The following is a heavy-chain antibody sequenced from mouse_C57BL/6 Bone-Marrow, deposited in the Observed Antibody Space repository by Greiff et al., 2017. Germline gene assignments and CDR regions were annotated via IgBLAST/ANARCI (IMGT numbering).Heavy chain of an antibody. V-gene: IGHV1-54*01. Sequence: QVQLQQSGAELVRPGTSVKVSCKASGYAFTNYLIEWVKQRPGQGLEWIGVINPGSGCTNYNETFKGKATLTADKSSSTAYMQLSSLTSEDSAVYFCAREEYYGSSYWYFDVWGTGTTVTVSS. CDR3: AREEYYGSSYWYFDV. CDR1: GYAFTNYL. D-gene: IGHD1-1*01. J-gene: IGHJ1*03. CDR2: INPGSGCT.